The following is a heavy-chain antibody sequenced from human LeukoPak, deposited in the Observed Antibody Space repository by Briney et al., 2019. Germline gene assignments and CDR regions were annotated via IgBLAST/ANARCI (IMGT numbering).Heavy chain of an antibody. CDR3: AREKYSSGWYGYYYYGMDV. D-gene: IGHD6-19*01. CDR2: INAGNGNT. J-gene: IGHJ6*02. CDR1: GYTFTSYA. V-gene: IGHV1-3*01. Sequence: GASVKVSCKASGYTFTSYAMHWVRQAPGQRLEWMGWINAGNGNTKYSQKFQGRVTITRDTSASTAYMELSSLGSEDTAVYYCAREKYSSGWYGYYYYGMDVWGQGTTVTVSS.